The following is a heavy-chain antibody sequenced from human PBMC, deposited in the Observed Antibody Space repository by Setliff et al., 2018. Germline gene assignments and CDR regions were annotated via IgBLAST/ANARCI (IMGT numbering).Heavy chain of an antibody. D-gene: IGHD3-3*01. CDR2: INHSGST. Sequence: KTSETLSLTCAVYGGSFSGYYWSWIRQPPGKGLEWIGEINHSGSTNYNPSLKSRVTISVDTSKNQFSLKLSSVTAADTAVYYCARVTTDYDFWSGYYSNDAFDIWGQGTMVTVS. CDR1: GGSFSGYY. CDR3: ARVTTDYDFWSGYYSNDAFDI. V-gene: IGHV4-34*01. J-gene: IGHJ3*02.